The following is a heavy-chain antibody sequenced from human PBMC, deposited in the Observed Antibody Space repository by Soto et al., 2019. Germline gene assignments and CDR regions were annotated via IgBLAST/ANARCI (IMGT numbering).Heavy chain of an antibody. CDR2: IIPIFGTA. Sequence: SVQVSCKASGGTFSSYAISWVRQAPGQGLEWMGGIIPIFGTANYAQKFQGRVTITADESTSTAYMELSSLRSEDTAVYYCAREGXYYYDSSGYYPLHYFDYWGQGTLVTVSS. CDR3: AREGXYYYDSSGYYPLHYFDY. V-gene: IGHV1-69*13. CDR1: GGTFSSYA. D-gene: IGHD3-22*01. J-gene: IGHJ4*02.